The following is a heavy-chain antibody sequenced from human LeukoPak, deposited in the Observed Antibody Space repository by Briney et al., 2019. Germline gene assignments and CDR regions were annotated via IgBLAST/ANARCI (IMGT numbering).Heavy chain of an antibody. D-gene: IGHD3-3*01. J-gene: IGHJ6*03. V-gene: IGHV4-4*02. CDR2: IYTSGST. CDR1: SGSISSSNW. CDR3: ARTAFTIFGPTYYYYMDV. Sequence: PSETLSLTCAVSSGSISSSNWWSWVRQPPGKGLEWIGRIYTSGSTNYNPSLKSRVTISVDTSKNQFSLKLSSATAADTAVYYCARTAFTIFGPTYYYYMDVWGKGTTVTVSS.